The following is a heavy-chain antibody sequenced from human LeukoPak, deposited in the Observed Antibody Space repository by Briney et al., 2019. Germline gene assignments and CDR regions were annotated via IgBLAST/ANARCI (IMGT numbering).Heavy chain of an antibody. CDR2: IWYDGSIK. J-gene: IGHJ4*02. V-gene: IGHV3-33*01. D-gene: IGHD5-12*01. CDR3: ARDDEYSGYGQFDY. Sequence: GGSLRLSRAASGFMFSGYGMHWVRQAPGKELEWVAVIWYDGSIKYYGDSVKGRFTISRDNSKNTLYLQINGLRAEDTAVYYCARDDEYSGYGQFDYWGQGTLVTVSS. CDR1: GFMFSGYG.